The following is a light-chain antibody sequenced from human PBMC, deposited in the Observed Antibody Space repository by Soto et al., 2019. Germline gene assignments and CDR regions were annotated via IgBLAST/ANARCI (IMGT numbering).Light chain of an antibody. Sequence: QTVVTQEPSLTVSPGGTVTLTCGSNTGAVTTDHYPYWFQQKPGQAPRTLIWDTSNKHSWTPARFSGSLLGGQAALTLSGAQPEDEAEYSCLVSYTGTWVFGGGTKLTVL. J-gene: IGLJ3*02. CDR1: TGAVTTDHY. V-gene: IGLV7-46*01. CDR2: DTS. CDR3: LVSYTGTWV.